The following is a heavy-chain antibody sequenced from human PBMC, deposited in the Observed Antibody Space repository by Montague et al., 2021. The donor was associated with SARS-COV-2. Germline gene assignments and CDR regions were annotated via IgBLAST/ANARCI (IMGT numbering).Heavy chain of an antibody. CDR1: GGSISSSSYY. Sequence: SETLSLTCTVSGGSISSSSYYWGWIRQPPGKGLEWIGSIYYSGSTYYNPSLKSRVTISVDTSKNQFSLKLSSVTTVDTAVYFCARSGRAWTLHYWGQGTLVTVSS. J-gene: IGHJ4*02. V-gene: IGHV4-39*01. D-gene: IGHD6-25*01. CDR3: ARSGRAWTLHY. CDR2: IYYSGST.